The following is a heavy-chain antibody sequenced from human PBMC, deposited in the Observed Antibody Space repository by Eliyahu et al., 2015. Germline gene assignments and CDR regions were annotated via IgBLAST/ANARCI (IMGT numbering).Heavy chain of an antibody. J-gene: IGHJ4*02. CDR2: INPNSGGT. D-gene: IGHD6-6*01. V-gene: IGHV1-2*02. CDR3: ARKRTVSSSDHYYFDY. Sequence: QVQLVQSGAEVKXPGASVKVSCXASGYTXTXYYMHWVRQAPGQGLEWMGWINPNSGGTNYAQKFQGRVTMTRDTSISTAYMELSRLRSDDTAVYYCARKRTVSSSDHYYFDYWGQGTLVTVSS. CDR1: GYTXTXYY.